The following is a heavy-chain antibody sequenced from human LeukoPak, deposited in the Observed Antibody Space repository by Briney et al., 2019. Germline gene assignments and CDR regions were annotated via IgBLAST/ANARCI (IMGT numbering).Heavy chain of an antibody. Sequence: GESLQISCKGSEKTFNGFWIAWVRQTPGKGLEWMGIIYSGDSDTRYSPSFQGQVTISVDKSISTAYLQWSSLKASDTAMYYCARPGSRGYSSSFDYWGQGTLVTVSS. CDR1: EKTFNGFW. J-gene: IGHJ4*02. D-gene: IGHD6-13*01. V-gene: IGHV5-51*01. CDR2: IYSGDSDT. CDR3: ARPGSRGYSSSFDY.